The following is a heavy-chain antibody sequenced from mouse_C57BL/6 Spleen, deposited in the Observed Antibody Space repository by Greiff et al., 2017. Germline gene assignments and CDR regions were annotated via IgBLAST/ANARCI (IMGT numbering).Heavy chain of an antibody. CDR1: GFTFSDYG. J-gene: IGHJ4*01. CDR3: AATVVATSDYAMDY. D-gene: IGHD1-1*01. CDR2: ISSGSSTI. Sequence: EVKLMESGGGLVKPGGSLKLSCAASGFTFSDYGMHWVRQAPEKGLEWVGYISSGSSTIYYADTVKGRFTISRDNAKNTLFRQMTSLRSGATVMYYCAATVVATSDYAMDYWGQGTSVTVSA. V-gene: IGHV5-17*01.